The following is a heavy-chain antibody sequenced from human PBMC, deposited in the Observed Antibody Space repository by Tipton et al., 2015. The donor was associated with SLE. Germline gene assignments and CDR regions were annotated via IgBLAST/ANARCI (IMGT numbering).Heavy chain of an antibody. CDR1: GGSISSSTYY. Sequence: TLSLTCTVSGGSISSSTYYWGWIRQPPGKGLEWIGSIFYSGNTYYNPSLKSRVTESVDTSKNQLSLKLSSVTAADTAVYYCARGRGSTLYKSIDYWGQGTLVTVSS. V-gene: IGHV4-39*01. J-gene: IGHJ4*02. CDR3: ARGRGSTLYKSIDY. CDR2: IFYSGNT. D-gene: IGHD3-16*02.